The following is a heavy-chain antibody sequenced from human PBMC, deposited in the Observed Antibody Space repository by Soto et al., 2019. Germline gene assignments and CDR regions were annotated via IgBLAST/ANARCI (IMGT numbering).Heavy chain of an antibody. CDR1: GGSISDSP. CDR3: ASYSWNDAVFDY. Sequence: SETLSLTCTVSGGSISDSPWSWIRQPPGEGLEWIAWLYSSGTTNYNPSLKSRVTISVDTSKNHFSLKLSSVTAADTAIYYCASYSWNDAVFDYWGQGALVTVSS. D-gene: IGHD1-20*01. V-gene: IGHV4-59*01. CDR2: LYSSGTT. J-gene: IGHJ4*02.